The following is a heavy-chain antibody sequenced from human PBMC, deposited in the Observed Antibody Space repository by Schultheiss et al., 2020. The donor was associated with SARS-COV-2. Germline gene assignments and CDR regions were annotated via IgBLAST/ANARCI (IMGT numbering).Heavy chain of an antibody. V-gene: IGHV4-61*02. CDR2: IYTSGIT. CDR1: GGSISSSSYY. D-gene: IGHD2-15*01. Sequence: SETLSLTCTVSGGSISSSSYYWSWIRQPAGKGLEWIGRIYTSGITVYNPSLQSRVTMSIDTSKNQFSLKLSSVTAADTAVYYCARHRAVGVPTTFDSWGQGTLVTVSS. CDR3: ARHRAVGVPTTFDS. J-gene: IGHJ5*01.